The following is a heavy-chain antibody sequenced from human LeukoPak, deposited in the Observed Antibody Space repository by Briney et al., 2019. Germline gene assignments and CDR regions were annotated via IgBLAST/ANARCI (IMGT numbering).Heavy chain of an antibody. V-gene: IGHV4-59*01. J-gene: IGHJ4*02. CDR2: IYYSGST. Sequence: TSETLSLTCTVSGGSISSYFWSWVRQPPGKGLEWIGYIYYSGSTNYNPSLKSRVTISVDTSKNQFSLKLASVTTADTAVYYCARDRWLGYWGQGTLVTVSS. CDR1: GGSISSYF. D-gene: IGHD5-12*01. CDR3: ARDRWLGY.